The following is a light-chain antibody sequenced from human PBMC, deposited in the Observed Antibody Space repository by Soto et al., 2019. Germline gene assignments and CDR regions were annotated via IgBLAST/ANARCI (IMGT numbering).Light chain of an antibody. Sequence: VLTQSPGTLSLSPGERATLSCRASQSVNNNYLAWYQQKPGQSPRLLIYGASIRATAIPERFSGSGSGTDFTLTISRLEPEDSAVYYCQQHSRSITFGGGTKVEIK. V-gene: IGKV3-20*01. CDR3: QQHSRSIT. CDR2: GAS. CDR1: QSVNNNY. J-gene: IGKJ4*01.